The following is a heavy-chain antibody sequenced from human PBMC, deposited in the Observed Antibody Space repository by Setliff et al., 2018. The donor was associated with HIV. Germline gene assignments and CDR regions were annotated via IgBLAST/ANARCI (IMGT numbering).Heavy chain of an antibody. D-gene: IGHD3-3*01. V-gene: IGHV7-4-1*01. J-gene: IGHJ6*03. CDR2: INCNAGNP. Sequence: ASVKVSCKASGYSLTSYSINWMRQAPGQGLEWMGCINCNAGNPTYAHGFTGRFVFSVDTPVSTAYLRIFNLKAEDTAVYYCTRDHTPPPNYDFWSGQLDLRNIFYYMDVWGTGSPVTVSS. CDR1: GYSLTSYS. CDR3: TRDHTPPPNYDFWSGQLDLRNIFYYMDV.